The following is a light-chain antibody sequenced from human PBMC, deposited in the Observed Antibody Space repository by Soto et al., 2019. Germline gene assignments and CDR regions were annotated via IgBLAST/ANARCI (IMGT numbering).Light chain of an antibody. CDR3: QQSYSTPLT. CDR1: KDIKKN. V-gene: IGKV1-39*01. CDR2: AAS. Sequence: DIQMTQSPSSLSASVGDRVTITCQASKDIKKNLIWYQQKQGKAPKLLIYAASSLQSGVPSRLSGSGSGTDLTITISSLQPEDFATYYCQQSYSTPLTFGQGTQVDIK. J-gene: IGKJ1*01.